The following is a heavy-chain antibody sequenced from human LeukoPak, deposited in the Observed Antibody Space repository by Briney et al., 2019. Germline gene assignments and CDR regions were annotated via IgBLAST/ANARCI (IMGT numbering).Heavy chain of an antibody. CDR2: IYYSGST. D-gene: IGHD2-15*01. CDR3: ARQLDLYCSGGSCYGRSYWFDP. Sequence: SETLSLTCTVSGGSISSYYWSRIRQPPGKGLEWIGYIYYSGSTNYNPSLKSRVTISVDTSKNQFSLKLSSVTAADTAVYYCARQLDLYCSGGSCYGRSYWFDPWGQGTLVTVSS. CDR1: GGSISSYY. J-gene: IGHJ5*02. V-gene: IGHV4-59*01.